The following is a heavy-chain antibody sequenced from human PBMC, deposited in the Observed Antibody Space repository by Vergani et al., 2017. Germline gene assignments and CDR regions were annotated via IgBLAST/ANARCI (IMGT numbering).Heavy chain of an antibody. D-gene: IGHD5-12*01. CDR1: GFTFSSYA. CDR3: AKKVLEVATYFYC. J-gene: IGHJ4*02. CDR2: ISGSGGST. Sequence: EVQLLESGGGLVQPGGSLGLSCAASGFTFSSYAMSWVRQAPRKGLEWVSAISGSGGSTYYADSVKGRFTISRDNSKNTLYLQMNSLRAEDTAVYYCAKKVLEVATYFYCWGQGTLVAVSS. V-gene: IGHV3-23*01.